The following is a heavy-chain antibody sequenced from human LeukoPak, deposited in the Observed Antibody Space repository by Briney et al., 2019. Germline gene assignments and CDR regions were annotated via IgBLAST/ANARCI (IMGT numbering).Heavy chain of an antibody. CDR1: GFTVSSNY. Sequence: GGSLRLSCAASGFTVSSNYMSWVRQAPGKGLEWVSVIYSGGTTYYADSVKGRFTISRDNSKNTLYLQMNNLRAEDTAVCYCAKGWGAWVGYRGSPFEYWGQGTLVTVAS. CDR2: IYSGGTT. J-gene: IGHJ4*02. V-gene: IGHV3-66*02. D-gene: IGHD4-23*01. CDR3: AKGWGAWVGYRGSPFEY.